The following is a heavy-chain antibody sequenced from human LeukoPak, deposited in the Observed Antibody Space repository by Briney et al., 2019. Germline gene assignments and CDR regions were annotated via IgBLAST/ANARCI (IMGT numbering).Heavy chain of an antibody. CDR3: ATCSAGSCYPDVFDI. J-gene: IGHJ3*02. V-gene: IGHV1-18*04. Sequence: GASVKVSCKASGYTFSRYYMHWVRQAPGQGLEWMGWISAYNGNTNHAQMLQGRVTMTTDTSTSTAYMELSSLRSDGTAVYYCATCSAGSCYPDVFDIWGQGTMVTVSS. CDR1: GYTFSRYY. CDR2: ISAYNGNT. D-gene: IGHD2-15*01.